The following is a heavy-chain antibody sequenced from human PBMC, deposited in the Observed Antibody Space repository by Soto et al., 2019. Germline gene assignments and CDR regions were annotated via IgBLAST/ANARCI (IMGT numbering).Heavy chain of an antibody. CDR3: ASSFIVVVPAAMRDYYYYGMDV. V-gene: IGHV4-30-4*01. CDR2: IYYSGST. J-gene: IGHJ6*02. Sequence: SETLSLTCTVSGGSIISGDYYWSWIRQPPGKGLEWIGYIYYSGSTYYNPSLKSRVTISVDTSKNQFSLKLSSVTAADTAVYYCASSFIVVVPAAMRDYYYYGMDVWGQGTTVTVSS. CDR1: GGSIISGDYY. D-gene: IGHD2-2*01.